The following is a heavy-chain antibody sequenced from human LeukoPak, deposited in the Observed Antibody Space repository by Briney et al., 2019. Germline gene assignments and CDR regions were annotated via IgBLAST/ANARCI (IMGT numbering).Heavy chain of an antibody. J-gene: IGHJ3*02. CDR1: GGSFSGYY. D-gene: IGHD2-2*01. V-gene: IGHV4-34*01. CDR2: INHSGST. CDR3: AAHRYCSSTSCLERAFDI. Sequence: SEILSLTCAVYGGSFSGYYWSWIRQPPGKGLEWIGEINHSGSTNYNPSLKSRVTISVDTSKNQFSLKLSSVTAADTAVYYCAAHRYCSSTSCLERAFDIWGQGTMDTVSS.